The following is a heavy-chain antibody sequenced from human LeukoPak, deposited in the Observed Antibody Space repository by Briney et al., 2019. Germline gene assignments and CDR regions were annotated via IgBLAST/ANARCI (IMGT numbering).Heavy chain of an antibody. J-gene: IGHJ3*02. Sequence: SETLSLTCTVSGGSISSGSYYWSWIRQPAGKGLEWIGRIYTSGSTNYNPSLKSRVTISVDTSKNQFSLKLSSVTAADTAVYCCARDVFMYYDFWSGYDAFDIWGQGTMVTVSS. V-gene: IGHV4-61*02. D-gene: IGHD3-3*01. CDR3: ARDVFMYYDFWSGYDAFDI. CDR1: GGSISSGSYY. CDR2: IYTSGST.